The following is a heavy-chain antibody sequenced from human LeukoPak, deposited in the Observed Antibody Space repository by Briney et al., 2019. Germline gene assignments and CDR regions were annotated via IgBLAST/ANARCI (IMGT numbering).Heavy chain of an antibody. CDR1: GFTFSHYY. D-gene: IGHD4-11*01. J-gene: IGHJ4*02. V-gene: IGHV3-11*06. Sequence: PGGSLRLSCAASGFTFSHYYMSWIRQAPGRGLEWVSYISTGSTYTDYADSVKGRLTISRDNAKNSLYLQMTSLGAEDTAVYYCAKGGPDYNKFDSWGQGTPVTVSS. CDR2: ISTGSTYT. CDR3: AKGGPDYNKFDS.